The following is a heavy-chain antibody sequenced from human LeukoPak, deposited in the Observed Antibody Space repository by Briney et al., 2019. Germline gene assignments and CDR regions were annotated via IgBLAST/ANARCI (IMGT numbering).Heavy chain of an antibody. CDR2: IYYSGST. V-gene: IGHV4-59*01. CDR3: ARGSPYDP. J-gene: IGHJ5*02. Sequence: PSETLSLTCTVSGGSISSNYWSWIRQPPGKGLEWIGHIYYSGSTNYNPSLKSRVTISVDTSKNQFSLKLSSVTAADTAVYYCARGSPYDPWGQGTLVTVSS. CDR1: GGSISSNY.